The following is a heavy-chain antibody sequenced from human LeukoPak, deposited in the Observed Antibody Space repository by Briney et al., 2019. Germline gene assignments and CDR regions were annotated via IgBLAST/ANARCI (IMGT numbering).Heavy chain of an antibody. V-gene: IGHV3-48*01. CDR3: ATPGGLDY. Sequence: GGSLRLSCAASGFTFSNYGMHWVRQAPGKGPEWISCISGSSDSIHYADSVKGRFTISRDNARNSLYLQMNSLRVEDTALYYCATPGGLDYWGQGTLVTASS. D-gene: IGHD2-8*02. CDR1: GFTFSNYG. CDR2: ISGSSDSI. J-gene: IGHJ4*02.